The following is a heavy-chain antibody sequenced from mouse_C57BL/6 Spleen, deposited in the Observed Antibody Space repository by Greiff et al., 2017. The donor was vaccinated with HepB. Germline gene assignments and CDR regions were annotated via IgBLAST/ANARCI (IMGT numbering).Heavy chain of an antibody. V-gene: IGHV5-6*01. CDR1: GFTFSSYG. D-gene: IGHD2-4*01. CDR2: ISSGGSYT. Sequence: EVHLVESGGDLVKPGGSLKLSCAASGFTFSSYGMSWVRQTPDKRLEWVATISSGGSYTYYPYSVKGRCTISRDNAKNTLYLQMSSLKSEDTAMYYCARPYDYDEFAYWGQGTLVTVSA. CDR3: ARPYDYDEFAY. J-gene: IGHJ3*01.